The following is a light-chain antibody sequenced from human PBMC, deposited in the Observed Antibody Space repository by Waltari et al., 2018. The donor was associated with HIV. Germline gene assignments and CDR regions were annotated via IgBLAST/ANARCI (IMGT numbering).Light chain of an antibody. J-gene: IGKJ1*01. CDR3: QQSYTVPPT. Sequence: IQMTQSPSSLSASVGDKVTITCRASQSLSNYLNWYQQKPGRAPNLLIYGASSLQSGVPSRFSGSGSGTDFTLTISSLQPEDCATYFCQQSYTVPPTFVQGTRVEIK. CDR1: QSLSNY. CDR2: GAS. V-gene: IGKV1-39*01.